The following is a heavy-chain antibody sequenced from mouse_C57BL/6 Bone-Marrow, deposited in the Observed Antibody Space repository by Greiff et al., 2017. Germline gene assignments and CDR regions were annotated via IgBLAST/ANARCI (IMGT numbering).Heavy chain of an antibody. J-gene: IGHJ4*01. CDR1: GYTFTSYG. CDR3: ARMCFYAMDY. V-gene: IGHV1-81*01. CDR2: IYPRSGNT. Sequence: QVQLQQSGAELARPGASVKLSCKSSGYTFTSYGISWVKQRTGQGLEWIGEIYPRSGNTYYNEKFKGKATLTADKSSSTAYMELRSLTSEDSAVYFCARMCFYAMDYWGQGTSVTVSS.